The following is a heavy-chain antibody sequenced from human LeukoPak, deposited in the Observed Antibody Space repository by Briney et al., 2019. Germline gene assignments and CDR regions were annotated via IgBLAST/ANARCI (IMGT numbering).Heavy chain of an antibody. CDR1: GYSISGGYY. V-gene: IGHV4-38-2*02. CDR2: IYHSGNT. J-gene: IGHJ4*02. Sequence: KPSETLSLTCTVSGYSISGGYYWGWIRQPPGKGLEWIGTIYHSGNTYYNPSLKSRVTISIDTSKNQFSLKLRSVTATDTAVYYCARVRRSRSAELDYWGQGTLVTVSS. CDR3: ARVRRSRSAELDY. D-gene: IGHD3-10*01.